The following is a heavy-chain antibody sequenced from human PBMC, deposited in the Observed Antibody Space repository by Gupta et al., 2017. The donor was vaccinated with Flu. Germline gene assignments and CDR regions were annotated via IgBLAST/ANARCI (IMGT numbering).Heavy chain of an antibody. J-gene: IGHJ6*02. V-gene: IGHV3-48*01. CDR2: ISSTGSPI. CDR3: ARVEGGMDV. Sequence: MNWVRQAPGKGLEWVSYISSTGSPIYYADSVKGRFTISRDNAKNSLYLQMNSLRAEDTGVYYCARVEGGMDVWGQGTTVTVSS.